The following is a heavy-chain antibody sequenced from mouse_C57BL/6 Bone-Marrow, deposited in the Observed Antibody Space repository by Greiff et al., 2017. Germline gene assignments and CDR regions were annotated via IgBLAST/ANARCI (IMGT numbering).Heavy chain of an antibody. CDR2: IYPGDGDT. D-gene: IGHD1-1*01. CDR1: GYAFSSSW. Sequence: QVQLQQSGPELVKPGASVKISCKASGYAFSSSWMNWVKQRPGKGLEWIGRIYPGDGDTNYNGKFKGKATLTADKSSSTAYMQLSSLPSEDSAIYVCARSGGYYFGSSYGYFDVWGTGTTVTVSS. J-gene: IGHJ1*03. CDR3: ARSGGYYFGSSYGYFDV. V-gene: IGHV1-82*01.